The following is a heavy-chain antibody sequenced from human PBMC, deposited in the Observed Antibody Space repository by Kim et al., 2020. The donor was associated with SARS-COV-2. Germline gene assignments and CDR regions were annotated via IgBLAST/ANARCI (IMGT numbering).Heavy chain of an antibody. CDR1: GGSISSSSYY. V-gene: IGHV4-39*01. CDR3: ARVGENCSSTSCYRNYYGMDV. CDR2: ICYSGST. J-gene: IGHJ6*02. Sequence: SETLSLTCTVSGGSISSSSYYWGWIRQPPGKGLEWIGSICYSGSTYYNPSLKSRVTISVDTSKNQFSLKLSSVTAADTAVYYCARVGENCSSTSCYRNYYGMDVWGQGTTVTVSS. D-gene: IGHD2-2*02.